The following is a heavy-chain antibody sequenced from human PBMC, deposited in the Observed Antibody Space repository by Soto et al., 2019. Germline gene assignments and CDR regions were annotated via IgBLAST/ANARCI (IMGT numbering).Heavy chain of an antibody. CDR3: AKDQLEYFSCGSCHGNWFDS. J-gene: IGHJ5*01. CDR2: ISYDGSNK. Sequence: PGGSLRLSCAASGFTFSSYGMHWVRQAPGKGLEWVAVISYDGSNKYYADSAKGRFTISRDNSKNTLYLQMNSLGAEDTAVYYCAKDQLEYFSCGSCHGNWFDSWGQGTLVTVSS. D-gene: IGHD2-15*01. CDR1: GFTFSSYG. V-gene: IGHV3-30*18.